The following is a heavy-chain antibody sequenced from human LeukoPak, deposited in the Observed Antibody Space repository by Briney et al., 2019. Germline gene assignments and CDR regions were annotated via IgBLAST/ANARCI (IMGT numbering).Heavy chain of an antibody. CDR2: IGFDGSEI. D-gene: IGHD3-22*01. CDR3: AKRGKDSPGYYNYFDC. J-gene: IGHJ4*02. V-gene: IGHV3-30*02. CDR1: GFSFSTYG. Sequence: GGSLRLSCAASGFSFSTYGMHWVRQAPGKGLEWVAFIGFDGSEIRYADSVKGRFTISGDNSKNTLYLQMSGLRGEDTAVYYCAKRGKDSPGYYNYFDCWGQGTLVTVSS.